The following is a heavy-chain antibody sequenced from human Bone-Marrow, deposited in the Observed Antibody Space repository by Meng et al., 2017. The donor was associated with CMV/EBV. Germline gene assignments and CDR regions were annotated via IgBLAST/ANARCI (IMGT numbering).Heavy chain of an antibody. CDR3: ARYCSSTSCYSFYYYGMDV. D-gene: IGHD2-2*02. J-gene: IGHJ6*02. CDR1: GGTFSSYA. V-gene: IGHV1-69*05. CDR2: IIPIFGTA. Sequence: SVKVSCKASGGTFSSYAISWVRQAPGQGLEWMGGIIPIFGTANYAQKFQGRVTITTDESTSTAYMELSSLRSEDTAVYYCARYCSSTSCYSFYYYGMDVWGQGTTITVSS.